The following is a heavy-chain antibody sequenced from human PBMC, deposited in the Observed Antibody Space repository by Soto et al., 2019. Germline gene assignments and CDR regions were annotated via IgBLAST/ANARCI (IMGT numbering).Heavy chain of an antibody. J-gene: IGHJ6*01. D-gene: IGHD2-21*01. CDR3: ARVGDTYGMDV. CDR1: GFTFSSYA. CDR2: ISYDGSNK. V-gene: IGHV3-30-3*01. Sequence: QVQLVESGGGVVQPGRSLRLSCAASGFTFSSYAMHWVRQAPGKGLEWVAVISYDGSNKYYADSVKGRFTISRDNSKNSLYLHMIGLIAEDTVVYHCARVGDTYGMDVWGQGPTVIVSA.